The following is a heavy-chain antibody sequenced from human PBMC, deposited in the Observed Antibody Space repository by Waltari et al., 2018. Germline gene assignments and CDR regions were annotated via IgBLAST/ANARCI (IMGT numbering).Heavy chain of an antibody. CDR2: IYYSGST. Sequence: QVQLQESGPGLVKPSATLSLTCTVSGGSISSYYWSWIRQPPGKGLEWIGYIYYSGSTNYNPSLKSRVTISVDTSKNQFSLKLSSVTAADTAVYYCASSSSWSYYFDYWGQGTLVTVSS. D-gene: IGHD6-13*01. CDR1: GGSISSYY. V-gene: IGHV4-59*01. J-gene: IGHJ4*02. CDR3: ASSSSWSYYFDY.